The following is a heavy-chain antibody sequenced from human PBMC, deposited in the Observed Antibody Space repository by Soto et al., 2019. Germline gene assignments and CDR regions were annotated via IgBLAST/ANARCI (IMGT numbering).Heavy chain of an antibody. V-gene: IGHV1-58*02. CDR2: IVVGSGNT. CDR1: GFTFTSSA. CDR3: TTDSWDVSYYYGMEV. D-gene: IGHD1-26*01. Sequence: SVKVSCKASGFTFTSSAMQWVRQARGQRLEWIGWIVVGSGNTNYAQKFQERVTITRDMSTSTAYMELSSLRSEDTAVYYCTTDSWDVSYYYGMEVWGQGTTVTVSS. J-gene: IGHJ6*02.